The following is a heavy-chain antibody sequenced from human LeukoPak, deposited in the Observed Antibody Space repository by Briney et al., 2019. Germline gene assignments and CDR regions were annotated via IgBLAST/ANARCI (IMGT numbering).Heavy chain of an antibody. CDR3: ASQSGSKFDAFDI. CDR2: IYSGGTT. J-gene: IGHJ3*02. V-gene: IGHV3-53*01. Sequence: GGSLRLSCAASGFTVSSNYMSWVRQAPGKGLEWVSVIYSGGTTYYADSVKGRFTISRDNSKNTLYPQMNSLRAEDTAVYYCASQSGSKFDAFDIWGQGTMVTVSS. CDR1: GFTVSSNY.